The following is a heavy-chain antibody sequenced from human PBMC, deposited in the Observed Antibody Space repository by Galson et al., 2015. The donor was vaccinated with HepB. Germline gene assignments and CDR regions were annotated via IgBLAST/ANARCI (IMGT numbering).Heavy chain of an antibody. J-gene: IGHJ4*02. CDR2: IIPILGIA. CDR1: GGTFSSYT. Sequence: SVKVSCKASGGTFSSYTISWVRQAPGQGLEWMGRIIPILGIANYAQKFQGRVTITADKSTSTAYMELSSLRSEDTAVYYCSSLDTAMDSPFDYWGQGTLVTVSS. D-gene: IGHD5-18*01. CDR3: SSLDTAMDSPFDY. V-gene: IGHV1-69*02.